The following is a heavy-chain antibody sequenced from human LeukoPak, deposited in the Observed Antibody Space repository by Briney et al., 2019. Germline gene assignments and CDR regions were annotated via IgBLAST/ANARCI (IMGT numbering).Heavy chain of an antibody. Sequence: PGGSLRLSCAASGFIFSEYYISWIRQAPGKGLEWIADISSSADTVSYADSVKGRFTISRDNGKDSLHLQMNSLRAEDTAVYYCARETVAGTFDYWSQGTLVTVSS. V-gene: IGHV3-11*01. CDR2: ISSSADTV. CDR1: GFIFSEYY. J-gene: IGHJ4*02. CDR3: ARETVAGTFDY. D-gene: IGHD6-19*01.